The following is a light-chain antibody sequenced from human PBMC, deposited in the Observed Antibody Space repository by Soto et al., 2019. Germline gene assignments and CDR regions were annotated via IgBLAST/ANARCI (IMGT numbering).Light chain of an antibody. CDR1: SSNIGSNY. CDR3: AAWDDSLSGRV. Sequence: QSVLTQPPSASGTPGQRVTISCSGSSSNIGSNYVYWYQQLPGTAPKLLIYSNNQRPSGVPDRCSGAKSGTSASLAISGLRSEDEDDDYCAAWDDSLSGRVFGGGTKLTVL. CDR2: SNN. V-gene: IGLV1-47*02. J-gene: IGLJ2*01.